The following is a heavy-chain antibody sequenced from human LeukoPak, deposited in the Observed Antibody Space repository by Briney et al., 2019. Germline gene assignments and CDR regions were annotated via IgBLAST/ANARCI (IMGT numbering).Heavy chain of an antibody. CDR2: INYSGST. V-gene: IGHV4-39*01. Sequence: NSSETLSLTCTVSGGSVSSTTYYWSWIRQPPGKGLEWIGSINYSGSTYYNPSLKSRVTISVDTSENQFSLKLSSVTAADTAVYYCARYVVYGSGKYYFDYWGQGTLVTVSS. CDR1: GGSVSSTTYY. D-gene: IGHD3-10*01. CDR3: ARYVVYGSGKYYFDY. J-gene: IGHJ4*02.